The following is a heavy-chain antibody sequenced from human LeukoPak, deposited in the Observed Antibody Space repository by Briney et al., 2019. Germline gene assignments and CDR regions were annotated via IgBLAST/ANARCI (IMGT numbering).Heavy chain of an antibody. CDR2: TRYDGSNK. D-gene: IGHD7-27*01. V-gene: IGHV3-30*02. CDR3: AKGGDRGTYYFDY. CDR1: GFTFSSYG. J-gene: IGHJ4*02. Sequence: GGSLRLSCAASGFTFSSYGMHWVRQAAGKGLEWVAFTRYDGSNKYYADSVKGRFTISRDNSKNSLYLQMNSLRAEDTAVYYCAKGGDRGTYYFDYWGQGILVTVSS.